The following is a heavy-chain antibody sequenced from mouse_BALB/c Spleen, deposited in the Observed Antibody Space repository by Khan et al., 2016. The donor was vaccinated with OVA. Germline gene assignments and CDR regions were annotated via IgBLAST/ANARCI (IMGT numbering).Heavy chain of an antibody. CDR1: GFTFSGFG. V-gene: IGHV5-17*02. CDR3: ARTGYYYFDY. Sequence: VELVESGGGLVQPGGSRKLSCAASGFTFSGFGMHWVRQAPEKGLEWVAFISSDSSTIYYADTVKGRFTISRDNPKKTLFLQMTSLRSEDTALYFCARTGYYYFDYWGQGTTLTVSS. J-gene: IGHJ2*01. CDR2: ISSDSSTI. D-gene: IGHD2-3*01.